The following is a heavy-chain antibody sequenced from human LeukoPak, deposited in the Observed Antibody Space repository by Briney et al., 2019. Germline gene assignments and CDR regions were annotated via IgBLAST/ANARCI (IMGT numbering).Heavy chain of an antibody. D-gene: IGHD2-21*02. J-gene: IGHJ3*02. CDR3: ASLVVTDNWAFDI. Sequence: GGSLRLSCAASGFTFSSYWMHWVRQAPGEGLVWVSRINNDASSTSYADSVKGRFTISRDNAKNTLYLQMNSLRAGDTAVYYCASLVVTDNWAFDIWSQGTMVIVSS. CDR2: INNDASST. V-gene: IGHV3-74*01. CDR1: GFTFSSYW.